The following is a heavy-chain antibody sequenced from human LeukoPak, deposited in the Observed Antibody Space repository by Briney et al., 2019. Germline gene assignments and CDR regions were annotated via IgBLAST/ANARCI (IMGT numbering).Heavy chain of an antibody. Sequence: PSETLSLTCAVYGGSFSGYYWSWIRQPPGKGLEWIGEINHSGSTNYNPSLKSRVTISVDTSKNQFSLKLSSVTAADTAVYYCARAASKITFGGVIVGGRFDPWGQGTLVTVSS. CDR3: ARAASKITFGGVIVGGRFDP. D-gene: IGHD3-16*02. J-gene: IGHJ5*02. V-gene: IGHV4-34*01. CDR1: GGSFSGYY. CDR2: INHSGST.